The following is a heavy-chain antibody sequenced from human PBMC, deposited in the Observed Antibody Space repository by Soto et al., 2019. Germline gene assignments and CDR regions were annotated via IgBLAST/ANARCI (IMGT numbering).Heavy chain of an antibody. V-gene: IGHV4-31*03. J-gene: IGHJ3*01. CDR2: IYYIGIT. CDR3: ASGPSEYYYSN. CDR1: GGSISTVGYY. Sequence: SETLALTGTVSGGSISTVGYYWIWILQHPGKGLELIVHIYYIGITYYNPSLKSRVAISIDTSKNQFSLKLSSVTAADTAVYYCASGPSEYYYSNWGYGTMVTV. D-gene: IGHD3-10*01.